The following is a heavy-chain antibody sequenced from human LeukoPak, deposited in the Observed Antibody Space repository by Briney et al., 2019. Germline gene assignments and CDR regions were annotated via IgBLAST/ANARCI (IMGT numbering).Heavy chain of an antibody. J-gene: IGHJ4*02. V-gene: IGHV3-23*01. CDR3: AKDPTLDTAMVGEYYFDY. CDR1: GFTFSSYW. Sequence: GGSLRLSCAASGFTFSSYWMSWVRQAPGKGLEWVSAISGSGGSTYYADSVKGRFTISRDNSKNTLYLQMNSLRAEDTAVYYCAKDPTLDTAMVGEYYFDYWGQGTLVTVSS. CDR2: ISGSGGST. D-gene: IGHD5-18*01.